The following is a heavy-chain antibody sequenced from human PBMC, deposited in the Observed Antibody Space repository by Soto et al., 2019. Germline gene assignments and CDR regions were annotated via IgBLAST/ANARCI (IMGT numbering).Heavy chain of an antibody. CDR2: ISAYNGNT. Sequence: ASVKVSCKASGGTFSSYAISWVRQAPGQGLEWMGWISAYNGNTNYAQKLQGRVTMTTDTSTSTAYMELRSLRSDDTAVYYCARDSGCSGGSCYMDVWGKGTTVTVSS. CDR3: ARDSGCSGGSCYMDV. V-gene: IGHV1-18*01. J-gene: IGHJ6*03. D-gene: IGHD2-15*01. CDR1: GGTFSSYA.